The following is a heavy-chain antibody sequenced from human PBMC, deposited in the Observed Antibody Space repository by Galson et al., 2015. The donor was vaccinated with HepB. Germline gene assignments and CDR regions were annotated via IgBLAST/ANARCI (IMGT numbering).Heavy chain of an antibody. CDR3: ARDRDSSGWFDP. D-gene: IGHD6-19*01. CDR1: GFTVSTNY. J-gene: IGHJ5*02. V-gene: IGHV3-53*01. Sequence: SLRLSCAASGFTVSTNYMSWVRQAPGKGLEWVSLIYTGGTTYYADPVKGRFTISRDNSKNTVYLQMNSRRPDDTAVYYCARDRDSSGWFDPWGQGTLVTVSS. CDR2: IYTGGTT.